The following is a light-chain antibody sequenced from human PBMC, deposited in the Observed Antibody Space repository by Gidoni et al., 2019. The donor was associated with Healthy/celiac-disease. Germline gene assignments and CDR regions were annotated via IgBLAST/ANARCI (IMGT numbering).Light chain of an antibody. CDR1: SSNIGSNY. CDR3: AAWDDSLSGRV. CDR2: SNN. V-gene: IGLV1-47*02. J-gene: IGLJ3*02. Sequence: QSVLTQPPPASGPPGQGVTISSSGSSSNIGSNYVYWYQQLPGPAPKLLIYSNNQRPSGVPDRFSGSKSGTSASLAISGLRSEDEADYYCAAWDDSLSGRVFGGGTKLTVL.